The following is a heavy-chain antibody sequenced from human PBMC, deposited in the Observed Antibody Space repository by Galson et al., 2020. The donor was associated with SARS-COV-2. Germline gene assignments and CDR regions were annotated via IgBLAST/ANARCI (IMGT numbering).Heavy chain of an antibody. Sequence: ASVKVSCKASGYTFTSYDINCVRQTTGQGLEWIGWMNTNRGNTGYAQKIQGRVTMTRNTSISTAYMELSSLRSEDTAVYYCARDVVVAATINYYGMDVWGQGTTVTVSS. CDR1: GYTFTSYD. J-gene: IGHJ6*02. CDR2: MNTNRGNT. V-gene: IGHV1-8*01. CDR3: ARDVVVAATINYYGMDV. D-gene: IGHD2-15*01.